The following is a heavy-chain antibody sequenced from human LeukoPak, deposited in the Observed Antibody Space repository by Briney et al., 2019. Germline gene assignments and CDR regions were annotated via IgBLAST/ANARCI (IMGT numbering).Heavy chain of an antibody. CDR1: GFTFSDYY. V-gene: IGHV3-11*04. CDR2: ISSSGSTI. D-gene: IGHD6-19*01. CDR3: AKDQWLVLNY. Sequence: GGSLRLSCAASGFTFSDYYMSWIRQAPGKGLEWVSYISSSGSTIYYADSVKGRFTISRDNSKNTLYLQMNSLRSDDTALYYCAKDQWLVLNYWGQGTLATVSS. J-gene: IGHJ4*02.